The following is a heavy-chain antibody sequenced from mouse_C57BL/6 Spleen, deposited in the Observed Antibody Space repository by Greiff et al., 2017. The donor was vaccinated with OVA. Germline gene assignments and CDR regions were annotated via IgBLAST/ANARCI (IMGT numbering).Heavy chain of an antibody. Sequence: EVKLVESGGDLVKPGGSLKLSCAASGFTFSSYGMSWVRQTPDKRLEWVATISSGGSYTYYPDSVKGRFTISRDNAKNTLYLQMSSLKSEDTAMYYCARLLPYYFDYWGQGTTLTVSS. CDR3: ARLLPYYFDY. J-gene: IGHJ2*01. V-gene: IGHV5-6*02. CDR2: ISSGGSYT. CDR1: GFTFSSYG.